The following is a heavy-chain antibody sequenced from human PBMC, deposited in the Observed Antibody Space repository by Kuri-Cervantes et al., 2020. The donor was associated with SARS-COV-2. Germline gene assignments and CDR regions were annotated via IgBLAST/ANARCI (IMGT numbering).Heavy chain of an antibody. Sequence: SETLSLTCTVSGGSISSYYWSWIRQPPGKGLEWIGYIYYSGSTYYNPSLKSRVTISVDTSKNQFSLKLSSVTAADTAVYYCARLSSIAAPTDYWGQGTLVTVSS. CDR3: ARLSSIAAPTDY. CDR1: GGSISSYY. J-gene: IGHJ4*02. CDR2: IYYSGST. D-gene: IGHD6-6*01. V-gene: IGHV4-59*08.